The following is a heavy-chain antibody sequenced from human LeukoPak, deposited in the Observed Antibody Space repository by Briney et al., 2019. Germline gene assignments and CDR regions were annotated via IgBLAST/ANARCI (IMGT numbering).Heavy chain of an antibody. J-gene: IGHJ6*02. Sequence: SETLSLTCTVSGDSISSGGYYWSWIRQHPGKGLEWIGYIYYSGSTYYNPSLKSRVTISVDTSKNQFSLKLSSVTAADTAVYYCARDVVINYYYGMDVWGQGTTVTVSS. V-gene: IGHV4-31*03. CDR3: ARDVVINYYYGMDV. CDR1: GDSISSGGYY. CDR2: IYYSGST. D-gene: IGHD3-22*01.